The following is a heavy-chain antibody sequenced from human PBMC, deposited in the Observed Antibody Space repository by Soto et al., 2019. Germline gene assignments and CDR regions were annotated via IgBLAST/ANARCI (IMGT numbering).Heavy chain of an antibody. J-gene: IGHJ4*02. CDR2: IYYSGSP. D-gene: IGHD2-21*02. CDR1: GGSIGSYY. V-gene: IGHV4-59*01. Sequence: SETLSLTCTVSGGSIGSYYWTWIRQPPGKGLEWIGYIYYSGSPNYNPSLKSRVTISVDMSKNQFSLKLNSVTAADAAVYYCVFIPCGGDCYWILQWGPATLVTV. CDR3: VFIPCGGDCYWILQ.